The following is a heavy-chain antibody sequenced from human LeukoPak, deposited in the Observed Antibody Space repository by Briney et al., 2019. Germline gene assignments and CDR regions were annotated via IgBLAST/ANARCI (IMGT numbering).Heavy chain of an antibody. CDR3: ATGYTYDYSLY. J-gene: IGHJ4*02. CDR1: LDTVTGFS. CDR2: FDHEDGAR. D-gene: IGHD5-18*01. V-gene: IGHV1-24*01. Sequence: ASVKVSCKLSLDTVTGFSIHSVRQAPGHGLEGMGGFDHEDGARIFAQKFQGRVTMTEDTSTDTAYMDLSSLRSEDTAVYYCATGYTYDYSLYWGQGTLVTVSS.